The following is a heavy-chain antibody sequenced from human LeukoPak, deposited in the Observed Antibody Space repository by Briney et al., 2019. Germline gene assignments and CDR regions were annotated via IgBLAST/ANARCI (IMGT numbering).Heavy chain of an antibody. V-gene: IGHV1-2*02. Sequence: ASVKVSCKASGYTFTGYYMHWVRQAPGQGLEWMGWINPNSGGTNYAQKFQGRVTMTRDTSISTAYMELSRLRSDDTAVYYCARGPTSPSSYYDFWSGYYTTHPFDYWGQGTLVTVSS. CDR2: INPNSGGT. CDR3: ARGPTSPSSYYDFWSGYYTTHPFDY. J-gene: IGHJ4*02. D-gene: IGHD3-3*01. CDR1: GYTFTGYY.